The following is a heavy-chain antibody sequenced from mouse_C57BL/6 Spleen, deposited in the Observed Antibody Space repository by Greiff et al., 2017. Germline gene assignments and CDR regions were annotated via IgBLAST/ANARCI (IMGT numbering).Heavy chain of an antibody. CDR2: IYPGDGDT. CDR3: ASGGTTVVRYFDV. Sequence: QVQLKESGPELVKPGASVKISCKASGYAFSSSWMNWVKQRPGKGLEWIGRIYPGDGDTNYNGKFKGKATLTADKSSSTAYMQLSSLTSEDSAVYFCASGGTTVVRYFDVWGTGTTVTVSS. CDR1: GYAFSSSW. J-gene: IGHJ1*03. V-gene: IGHV1-82*01. D-gene: IGHD1-1*01.